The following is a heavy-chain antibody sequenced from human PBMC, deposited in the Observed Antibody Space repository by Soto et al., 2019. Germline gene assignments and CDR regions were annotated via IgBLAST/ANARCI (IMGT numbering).Heavy chain of an antibody. CDR2: IYHSGST. CDR1: GYSISSGYY. D-gene: IGHD1-26*01. CDR3: ARDGSGSPTFDY. Sequence: QVQLQESGPGLVKPSETLSLTCAVSGYSISSGYYWGWIRQPPGKGLEWIGSIYHSGSTYYNPSLKSRVTITVDTCKNQSDLKLTSVTAADTAVYYCARDGSGSPTFDYWGQGTLVTVSS. V-gene: IGHV4-38-2*02. J-gene: IGHJ4*02.